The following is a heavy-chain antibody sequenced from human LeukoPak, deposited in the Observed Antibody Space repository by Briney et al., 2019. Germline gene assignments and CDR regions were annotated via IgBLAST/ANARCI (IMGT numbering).Heavy chain of an antibody. CDR3: ARGRGSGFDY. CDR2: INHSGST. J-gene: IGHJ4*02. Sequence: SETLSLTCAVYGGSFSDYYWSWIRQPPGKGLEWIGEINHSGSTNYNPSLKSRVTISVDTSKNQFSLKLSSVTAADTAVYYCARGRGSGFDYWGQGTLVTVSS. CDR1: GGSFSDYY. D-gene: IGHD3-10*01. V-gene: IGHV4-34*01.